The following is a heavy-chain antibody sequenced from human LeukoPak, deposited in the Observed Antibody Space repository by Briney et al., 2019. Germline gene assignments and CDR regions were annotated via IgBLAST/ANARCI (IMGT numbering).Heavy chain of an antibody. CDR3: AKDLHYGSADY. D-gene: IGHD3-10*01. J-gene: IGHJ4*02. Sequence: GGTLRLSCAASGFTFSSYGMSWVRQAPGKGLEWVSAISGSGGSTYYADSVKGRFTISRDNAKNALYLQMNSLRAEDTAVYYCAKDLHYGSADYWGQGTLVTVSS. V-gene: IGHV3-23*01. CDR2: ISGSGGST. CDR1: GFTFSSYG.